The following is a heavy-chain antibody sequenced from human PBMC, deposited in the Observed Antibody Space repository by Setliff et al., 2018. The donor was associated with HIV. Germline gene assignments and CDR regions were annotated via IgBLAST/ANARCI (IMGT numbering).Heavy chain of an antibody. CDR3: ARGMYSSGWYDAFDI. CDR2: IIPVFGTA. CDR1: GYTFTNYY. J-gene: IGHJ3*02. Sequence: SVKVSCKASGYTFTNYYMQWVRQAPGQGLEWMGGIIPVFGTANYAQNFQGRVTITADESTSTAYMELSSLRSEDTAVYYCARGMYSSGWYDAFDIWGQGTMVTVSS. V-gene: IGHV1-69*13. D-gene: IGHD6-19*01.